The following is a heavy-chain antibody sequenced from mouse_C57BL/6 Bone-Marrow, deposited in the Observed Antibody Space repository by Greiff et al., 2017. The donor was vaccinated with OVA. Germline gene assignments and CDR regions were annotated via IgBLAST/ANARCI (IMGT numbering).Heavy chain of an antibody. V-gene: IGHV5-12*01. CDR2: ISNGGGST. D-gene: IGHD1-1*01. CDR3: ARPSFTTVVAKGFAY. Sequence: DVMLVESGGGLVQPGGSLKLSCAASGFTFSDYYMYWVRQTPEKRLEWVAYISNGGGSTYYPDTVKGRFTISRDNAKSTLYLQMSRLKSEDTAMYYCARPSFTTVVAKGFAYWGQGTLVTVSA. J-gene: IGHJ3*01. CDR1: GFTFSDYY.